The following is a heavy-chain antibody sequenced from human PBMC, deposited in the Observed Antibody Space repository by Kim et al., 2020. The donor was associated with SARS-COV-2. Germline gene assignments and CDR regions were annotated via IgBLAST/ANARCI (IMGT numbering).Heavy chain of an antibody. Sequence: SETLSLTCTVSGGSVSSGSYYWSWIRQPPGKGLEWIGYIYYSGSTNYNPSLKSRVTISVDTSKNQFSLKLSSVTAADTAVYYCARDAGELWSGEFMPHAFDIWGQGTLVTVSS. V-gene: IGHV4-61*01. J-gene: IGHJ3*02. D-gene: IGHD3-10*01. CDR1: GGSVSSGSYY. CDR2: IYYSGST. CDR3: ARDAGELWSGEFMPHAFDI.